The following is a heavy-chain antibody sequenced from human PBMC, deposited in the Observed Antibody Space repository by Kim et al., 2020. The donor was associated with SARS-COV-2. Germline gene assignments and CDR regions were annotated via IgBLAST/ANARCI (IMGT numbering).Heavy chain of an antibody. CDR3: AAVDYAAGGLDG. J-gene: IGHJ6*02. Sequence: SETLSLTCTVSGCSIKSGLNYWSWIRQHPGMGLEWIGYIYYTGSTFKNPSLQSRVTISFDTSETHFPLKLNSVTAADTATYYCAAVDYAAGGLDGWGQG. D-gene: IGHD6-25*01. CDR2: IYYTGST. CDR1: GCSIKSGLNY. V-gene: IGHV4-31*03.